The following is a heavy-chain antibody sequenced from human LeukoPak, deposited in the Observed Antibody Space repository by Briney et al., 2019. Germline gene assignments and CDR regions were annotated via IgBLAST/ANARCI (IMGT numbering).Heavy chain of an antibody. CDR2: ICGSGGST. J-gene: IGHJ4*02. V-gene: IGHV3-23*01. CDR1: GFPFSSYA. Sequence: GGSLRLSCAASGFPFSSYALSWVRQAPGEGLEWVLAICGSGGSTYYADSVKGRFTISRDNSKNTLYLQMNSLRAEDTAVYYCAKGGITMIVVVIQYYFDYWGQGTLVTVSS. CDR3: AKGGITMIVVVIQYYFDY. D-gene: IGHD3-22*01.